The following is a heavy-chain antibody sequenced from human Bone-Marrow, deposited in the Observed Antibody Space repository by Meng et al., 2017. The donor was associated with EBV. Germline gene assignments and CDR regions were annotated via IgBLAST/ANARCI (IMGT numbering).Heavy chain of an antibody. CDR1: GFTFTDYR. Sequence: QVQLLQSGAEVRRPGASVKVSCKASGFTFTDYRIHWVRQAPGQRLEWMGWINAGNGNTKYSQKFQGRVTITRDTSARVVYMELSSLRSEDTAVYYCARGRREVTTYYWGQGTLVTVSS. CDR2: INAGNGNT. J-gene: IGHJ4*02. V-gene: IGHV1-3*01. D-gene: IGHD4-17*01. CDR3: ARGRREVTTYY.